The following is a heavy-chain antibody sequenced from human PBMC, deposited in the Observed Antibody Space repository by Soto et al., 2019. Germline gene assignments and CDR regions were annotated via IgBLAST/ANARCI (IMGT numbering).Heavy chain of an antibody. J-gene: IGHJ6*02. V-gene: IGHV4-34*01. Sequence: LSETLSLTCAVYGGSFSGYYWSWIRQPPGKGLEWIGEINHSGSTNYNPSLKSRVTISVDTSKNQFSLKLSSVAAADTAVYYCARENYYYYGMDVWGQGTTVTVSS. CDR1: GGSFSGYY. CDR3: ARENYYYYGMDV. CDR2: INHSGST.